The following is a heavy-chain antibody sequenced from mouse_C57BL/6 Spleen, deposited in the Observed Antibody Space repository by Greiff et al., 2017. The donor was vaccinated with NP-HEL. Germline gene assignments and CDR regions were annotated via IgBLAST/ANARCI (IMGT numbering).Heavy chain of an antibody. CDR1: GYSITSGYD. D-gene: IGHD1-1*01. CDR3: ARGGLPYGSSPYFDV. J-gene: IGHJ1*03. Sequence: DVKLQESGPGMVKPSQSLSLTCTVTGYSITSGYDWHWIRHFPGNKLEWMGYISYSGSTNYNPSLKSRISITHDTSKNHFFLKLNSVTTEDTATYYCARGGLPYGSSPYFDVWGTGTTVTVSS. V-gene: IGHV3-1*01. CDR2: ISYSGST.